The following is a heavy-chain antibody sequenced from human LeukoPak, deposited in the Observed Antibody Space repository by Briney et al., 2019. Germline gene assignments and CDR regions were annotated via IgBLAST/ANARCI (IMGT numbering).Heavy chain of an antibody. V-gene: IGHV4-34*01. CDR2: INHSGST. J-gene: IGHJ5*02. CDR1: GGSFSGYY. CDR3: ARASPGYSYGPGFGRGLDP. Sequence: SETLSLTCAVYGGSFSGYYWSWIRQPPGKGLEWIGEINHSGSTNYNPSLKSRVTISVDTSKNQFSLKLSSVTAADTAVYYCARASPGYSYGPGFGRGLDPWGQGTLVTVSS. D-gene: IGHD5-18*01.